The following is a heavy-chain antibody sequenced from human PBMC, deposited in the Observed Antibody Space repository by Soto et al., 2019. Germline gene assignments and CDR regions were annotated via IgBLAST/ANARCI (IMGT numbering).Heavy chain of an antibody. D-gene: IGHD3-10*01. V-gene: IGHV3-23*01. Sequence: GGSLRLSCAASGFTFSSYAMNWVRQAPGKGLEWVSTISGSGAHTYYADSVKGRFTISRDNSKNTLYLQMNSLRAEDTAVYYCAYNPVAPTVDWGQGTMVTVSS. CDR1: GFTFSSYA. CDR2: ISGSGAHT. J-gene: IGHJ4*02. CDR3: AYNPVAPTVD.